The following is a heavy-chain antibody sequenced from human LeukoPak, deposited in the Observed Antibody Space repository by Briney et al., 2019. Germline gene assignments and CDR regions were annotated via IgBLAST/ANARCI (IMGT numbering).Heavy chain of an antibody. D-gene: IGHD7-27*01. V-gene: IGHV1-2*06. CDR3: ARRKFLGWFDP. CDR1: GYTLTAYY. J-gene: IGHJ5*02. CDR2: INPNSGGT. Sequence: GASVKVSCKASGYTLTAYYLHWVRQAPGQGLEWMGRINPNSGGTTYAQKFQGRVTMTRDTSIGTAYMELSSLRSDDTAIYYCARRKFLGWFDPWGQGTLVTVSS.